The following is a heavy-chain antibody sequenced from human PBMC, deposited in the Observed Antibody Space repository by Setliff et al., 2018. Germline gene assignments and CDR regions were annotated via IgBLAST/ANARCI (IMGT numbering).Heavy chain of an antibody. D-gene: IGHD2-2*01. CDR3: AKEFTVVVPAALALDV. Sequence: PGGFLRLSCAASGFTFSAYGMSWVRQAPGKGLEWVSAISGSGGSTYYADSVKGRFTFSRDNSKNTLYLQMNSLRAEDTAVYYCAKEFTVVVPAALALDVWGKGTTVTVS. J-gene: IGHJ6*03. CDR1: GFTFSAYG. V-gene: IGHV3-23*01. CDR2: ISGSGGST.